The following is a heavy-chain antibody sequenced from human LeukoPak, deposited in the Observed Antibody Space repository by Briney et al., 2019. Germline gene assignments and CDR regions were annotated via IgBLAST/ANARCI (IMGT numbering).Heavy chain of an antibody. J-gene: IGHJ4*02. CDR3: ARADYYGSGSPIDY. CDR1: GGSISSGGYY. V-gene: IGHV4-31*03. Sequence: SETLSLTCTVSGGSISSGGYYWSWIRQHPGKGLEWIGYIYYSGSTYYNPSLKSRVTMSVDTSKNQFSLKLSSVTAADTAVYYCARADYYGSGSPIDYWGQGTLVTVSS. CDR2: IYYSGST. D-gene: IGHD3-10*01.